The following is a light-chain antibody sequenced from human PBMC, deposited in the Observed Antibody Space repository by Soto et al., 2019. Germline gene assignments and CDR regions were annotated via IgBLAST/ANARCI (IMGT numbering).Light chain of an antibody. V-gene: IGKV3-20*01. Sequence: ELVLTQSPGTLSLSPGERATLSCRASQRISSNYLAWYQQKPGQAPRLLIYATSSRATGSPDRFSGSGSGTDFTLTISRLEPEDFAVYFCQQYGTAPPRYTFGPGTKLEIK. J-gene: IGKJ2*01. CDR2: ATS. CDR3: QQYGTAPPRYT. CDR1: QRISSNY.